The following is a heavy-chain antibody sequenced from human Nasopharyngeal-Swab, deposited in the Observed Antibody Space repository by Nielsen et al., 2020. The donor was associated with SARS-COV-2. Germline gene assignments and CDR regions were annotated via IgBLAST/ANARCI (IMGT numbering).Heavy chain of an antibody. CDR2: IWYDGSNK. D-gene: IGHD4-23*01. CDR1: GFTFSSYG. J-gene: IGHJ4*02. Sequence: GESLKISCAASGFTFSSYGMHWVRQAPGKGLEWVAVIWYDGSNKYYADSVKGRFTISRDNSKNTLYLQMNSLRAEDTAVYYCARENDYGGPLDYWGQGTLVTVSS. CDR3: ARENDYGGPLDY. V-gene: IGHV3-33*01.